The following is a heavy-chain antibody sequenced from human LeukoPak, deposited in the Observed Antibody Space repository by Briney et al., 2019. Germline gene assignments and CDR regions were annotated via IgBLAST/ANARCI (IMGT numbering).Heavy chain of an antibody. CDR3: ARGSGWFYWYFDL. CDR2: IYYSGST. V-gene: IGHV4-59*12. J-gene: IGHJ2*01. D-gene: IGHD6-19*01. Sequence: PSETLSLTCTVSGGSISSYYWSWIRQPPGKGLGWIGYIYYSGSTNYNPSLKSRVTISVDTSKNQFSLKLSSVTAADTAVYYCARGSGWFYWYFDLWGRGTLVTVSS. CDR1: GGSISSYY.